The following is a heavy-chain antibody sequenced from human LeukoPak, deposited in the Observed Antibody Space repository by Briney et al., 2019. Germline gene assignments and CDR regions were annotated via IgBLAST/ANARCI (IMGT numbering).Heavy chain of an antibody. Sequence: PSETLSLTCAVYGGSFSGYYWSWIRQPPGKGLEWIGEINHSGSTDYNPSLKSRVTISGDTSKNQFSLKLRSVTAADTAVYYCARESFDCHGGSCYPLADYWAQGTLVTVSS. CDR1: GGSFSGYY. J-gene: IGHJ4*02. CDR2: INHSGST. CDR3: ARESFDCHGGSCYPLADY. V-gene: IGHV4-34*01. D-gene: IGHD2-15*01.